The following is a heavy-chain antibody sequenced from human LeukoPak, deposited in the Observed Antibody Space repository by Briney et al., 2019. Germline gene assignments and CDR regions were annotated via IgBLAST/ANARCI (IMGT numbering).Heavy chain of an antibody. D-gene: IGHD2-15*01. V-gene: IGHV4-39*01. Sequence: SETLSLTCTVSGGSVSSSSYYWGWIRQPPGKGLEWIGSIYYSGSTYYNPSLKSRVTISVDTSKNQFSLKLSSVTAADTAVYYCARHRLRLEDYCSGGSCYSEDAFDIWGQGTMVTVSS. J-gene: IGHJ3*02. CDR2: IYYSGST. CDR3: ARHRLRLEDYCSGGSCYSEDAFDI. CDR1: GGSVSSSSYY.